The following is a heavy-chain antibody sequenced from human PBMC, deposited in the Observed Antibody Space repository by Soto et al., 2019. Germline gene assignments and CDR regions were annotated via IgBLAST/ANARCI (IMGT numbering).Heavy chain of an antibody. CDR2: IIPFFGTR. CDR3: ARDGWGNSRSRSFDL. Sequence: QVQLVQSGAEVKKPGSSVKVSCKASGGTFNNYAINWVRQAPGQGLEWMGGIIPFFGTRNYAQDFQGRVTITADESTSTAYMELTSLTSEDTAVYYCARDGWGNSRSRSFDLWGRGTLVTVSS. D-gene: IGHD6-13*01. CDR1: GGTFNNYA. V-gene: IGHV1-69*12. J-gene: IGHJ2*01.